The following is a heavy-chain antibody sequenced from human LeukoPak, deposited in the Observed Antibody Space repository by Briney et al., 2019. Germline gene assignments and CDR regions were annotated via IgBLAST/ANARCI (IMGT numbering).Heavy chain of an antibody. Sequence: GGSLRLSCAASGFPLSSFGMHWVRQAPSKGLEWVAFIRYDGTNKNYADSVKGRFTISRDNSKNTLYLQMNSLRAEDTAVYYCAKDWSFGVWGKGTTVTISS. V-gene: IGHV3-30*02. J-gene: IGHJ6*04. CDR3: AKDWSFGV. CDR2: IRYDGTNK. D-gene: IGHD3-10*01. CDR1: GFPLSSFG.